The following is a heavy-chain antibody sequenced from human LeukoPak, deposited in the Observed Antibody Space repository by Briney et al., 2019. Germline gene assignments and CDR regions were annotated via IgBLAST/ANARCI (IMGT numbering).Heavy chain of an antibody. D-gene: IGHD3-22*01. CDR2: ISAYNGNT. CDR3: ARDYYYDSSGYYVYWYFDL. Sequence: ASVTVSCKASGYTFTSYGISWVRQAPGQGLEWMGWISAYNGNTNYAQKLQGRVTMTTDTSTSTAYMELRSLRSDDTAVYYRARDYYYDSSGYYVYWYFDLWGRGTLVTVSS. V-gene: IGHV1-18*01. CDR1: GYTFTSYG. J-gene: IGHJ2*01.